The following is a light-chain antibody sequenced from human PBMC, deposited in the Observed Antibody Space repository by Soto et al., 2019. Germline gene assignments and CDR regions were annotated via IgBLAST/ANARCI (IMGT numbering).Light chain of an antibody. Sequence: QSVLTQPPSVSGAPGQSVTISCTGSSSNIGAGYDVHWYQQRPETAPKLLIFGTINRPSGVPDRFSGFKSGTSASLAITGLQAEDEGDYYYQSYDSTLSARYVFGTGTKVTVL. J-gene: IGLJ1*01. CDR1: SSNIGAGYD. CDR2: GTI. V-gene: IGLV1-40*01. CDR3: QSYDSTLSARYV.